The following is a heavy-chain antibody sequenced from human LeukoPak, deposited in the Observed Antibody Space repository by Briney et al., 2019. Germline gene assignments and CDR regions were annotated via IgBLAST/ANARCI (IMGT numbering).Heavy chain of an antibody. J-gene: IGHJ5*02. Sequence: SEPLSLTCTVSVASVSCSSYYWGWIRQPPGKGLEWIGSISYSGTNYNNPALKSRVSISIDTSKNQFSVKLTSVTAADTAMYYCASLGTLRSWGQGTLVTVSS. CDR1: VASVSCSSYY. CDR2: ISYSGTN. CDR3: ASLGTLRS. V-gene: IGHV4-39*01. D-gene: IGHD7-27*01.